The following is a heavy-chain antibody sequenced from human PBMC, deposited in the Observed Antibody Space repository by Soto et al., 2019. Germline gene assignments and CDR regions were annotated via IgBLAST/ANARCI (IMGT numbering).Heavy chain of an antibody. CDR1: GFTFSSYA. D-gene: IGHD5-12*01. CDR3: AKDRGYSGYDMRYNWFDP. CDR2: ISGSGGST. J-gene: IGHJ5*02. V-gene: IGHV3-23*01. Sequence: PGGSLRLSCAASGFTFSSYAMSWVRQAPGKGLEWVSAISGSGGSTYYADSVKGRFTISRDNSKNTLYLQMNSLRAEDTAVYYCAKDRGYSGYDMRYNWFDPWGQGTLVTVSS.